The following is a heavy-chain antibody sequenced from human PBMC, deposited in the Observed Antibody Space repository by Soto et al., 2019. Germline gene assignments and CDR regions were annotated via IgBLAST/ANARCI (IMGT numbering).Heavy chain of an antibody. D-gene: IGHD2-8*02. CDR2: IYTTGST. CDR1: GGSMSNYY. J-gene: IGHJ4*02. Sequence: QVQLQESGPGLVKPPETLSLTCTVSGGSMSNYYWSWIRQPAGKGLEWIGRIYTTGSTHYNPSLKSRVTLSIDMSKNQFSLKLNSVTAADTAVYYCARATSFSGHHGYWGQGTLVTVSS. V-gene: IGHV4-4*07. CDR3: ARATSFSGHHGY.